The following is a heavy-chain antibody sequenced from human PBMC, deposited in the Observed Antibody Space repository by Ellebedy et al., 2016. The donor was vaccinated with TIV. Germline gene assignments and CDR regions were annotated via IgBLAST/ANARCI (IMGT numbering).Heavy chain of an antibody. V-gene: IGHV4-59*01. CDR1: GGFISNYY. CDR2: IYHSGSN. J-gene: IGHJ4*02. Sequence: MPSETLSLTCAVSGGFISNYYWTWIRQSPETGLEWIGYIYHSGSNGSNPSLKSRVTISVDTPKNQFSLKPNSVTAADTAVYYCARGAPFPYYFDSWGQGLLVTVSS. CDR3: ARGAPFPYYFDS.